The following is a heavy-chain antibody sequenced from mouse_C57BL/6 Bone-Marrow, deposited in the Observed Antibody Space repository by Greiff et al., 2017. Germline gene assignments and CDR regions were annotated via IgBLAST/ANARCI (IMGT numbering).Heavy chain of an antibody. V-gene: IGHV1-56*01. J-gene: IGHJ3*01. Sequence: VQLQQSGPELVRPGASVKISCTAPGYTFTSHGMQWVRQRPGQGLEWIGEIFRGGGSTYYNEKFKGKATLTVDTSSSTAYMQLSSLTSEDSAVYNYAREGYSNPFAYWDRGTLVTVTA. CDR3: AREGYSNPFAY. CDR1: GYTFTSHG. CDR2: IFRGGGST. D-gene: IGHD2-5*01.